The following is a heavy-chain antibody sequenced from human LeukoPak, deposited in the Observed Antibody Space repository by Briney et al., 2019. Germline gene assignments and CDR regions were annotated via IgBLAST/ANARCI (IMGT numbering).Heavy chain of an antibody. J-gene: IGHJ4*02. V-gene: IGHV4-61*02. D-gene: IGHD3-9*01. CDR2: IYTSGST. CDR1: GGSISSGSYY. Sequence: PSQTLSLTCTVSGGSISSGSYYWSWIRQPAGKGLEWIGRIYTSGSTNYNPSLKSRVTISVDTSKNQFSLKLSSVTAADTAVYYCARGLMIFFRFDYWGQGTLVTVSS. CDR3: ARGLMIFFRFDY.